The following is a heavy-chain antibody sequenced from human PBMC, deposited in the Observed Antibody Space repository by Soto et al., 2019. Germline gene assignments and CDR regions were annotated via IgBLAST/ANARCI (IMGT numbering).Heavy chain of an antibody. CDR2: IKSKTDGGTT. D-gene: IGHD3-16*02. CDR3: TTDSWGSYRTFDY. Sequence: PGGSLRLSCAASGFTFSNAWMSWVRQAPGKGLEWVGRIKSKTDGGTTDYAAPVKGRFTISRDDSKNTLYLQMNSLKTEDTAVYYCTTDSWGSYRTFDYWGQGTLVTVSS. J-gene: IGHJ4*02. CDR1: GFTFSNAW. V-gene: IGHV3-15*01.